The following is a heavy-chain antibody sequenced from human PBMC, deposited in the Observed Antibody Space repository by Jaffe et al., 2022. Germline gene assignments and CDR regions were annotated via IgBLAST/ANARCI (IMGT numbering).Heavy chain of an antibody. CDR2: AYTSGST. Sequence: QVHLEESGPGLVKPSETLSLTCSVSGASVSSGNYYWTWIRQPPGKGLEWIGNAYTSGSTNYNSSLTSRVDISLDTSKNHFSVRLRSVTEADTAVFYCARGDFWSGRWAFFDYWGQGILVTVSS. J-gene: IGHJ4*02. V-gene: IGHV4-61*01. CDR1: GASVSSGNYY. CDR3: ARGDFWSGRWAFFDY. D-gene: IGHD3-3*01.